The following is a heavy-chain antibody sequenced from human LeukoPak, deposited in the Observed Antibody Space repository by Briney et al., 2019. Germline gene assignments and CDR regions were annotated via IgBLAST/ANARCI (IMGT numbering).Heavy chain of an antibody. V-gene: IGHV3-23*01. J-gene: IGHJ4*02. D-gene: IGHD1-26*01. CDR1: GFTFSSYA. CDR3: AALVGATDY. Sequence: PGGSLRLSCAASGFTFSSYAMSWVRQAPGKGLEWVSAISGSGGSTYYADSVKGRFTISRDNAKNSLYLQMNSLRAEDTAVYYCAALVGATDYWGQGTLVTVSS. CDR2: ISGSGGST.